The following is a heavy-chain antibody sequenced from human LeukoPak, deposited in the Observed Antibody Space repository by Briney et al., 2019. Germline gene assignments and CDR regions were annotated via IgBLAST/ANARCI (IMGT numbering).Heavy chain of an antibody. V-gene: IGHV1-24*01. CDR2: FDPEDGET. J-gene: IGHJ5*02. CDR3: APQTLYYTGSGWLTRFDP. Sequence: GASVKVSCKVSGYTLTELSMHWVRQAPGKGLEWVGGFDPEDGETIYAQKFQGRVTMTEDTSTDTAYLEMSSLRSEDTAVYYCAPQTLYYTGSGWLTRFDPWGQGTLVTVFS. CDR1: GYTLTELS. D-gene: IGHD3-10*01.